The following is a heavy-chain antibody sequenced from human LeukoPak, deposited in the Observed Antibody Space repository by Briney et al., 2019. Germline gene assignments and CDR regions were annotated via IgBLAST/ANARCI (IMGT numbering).Heavy chain of an antibody. CDR3: AKDRGGDCSGGRCYYYYYYMDV. CDR2: IWYDGSKK. D-gene: IGHD2-15*01. Sequence: PGGSLRLSCAASGFTFSNYGKHWVRQAPGKGLELVALIWYDGSKKYYADSVKGRFTISRDNSKNTLYLQMNTLRAEDTAVYYCAKDRGGDCSGGRCYYYYYYMDVWGKGTTVTVSS. CDR1: GFTFSNYG. J-gene: IGHJ6*03. V-gene: IGHV3-30*02.